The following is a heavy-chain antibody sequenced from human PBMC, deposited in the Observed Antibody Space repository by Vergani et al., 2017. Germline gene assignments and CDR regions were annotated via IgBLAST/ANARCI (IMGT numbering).Heavy chain of an antibody. J-gene: IGHJ6*02. CDR3: AKDSGAGYSSSWSSSTQRYGMDV. CDR1: GFTFSSYG. CDR2: ISYDGSNK. Sequence: QVQLVESGGGVVQPGRSLRLSCAASGFTFSSYGMHWVRQAPGKGLEWVAVISYDGSNKYYADSVKGRFTISRDNSKNTLYLQMNSLRAEDMAVYYCAKDSGAGYSSSWSSSTQRYGMDVWGQGTTVTVSS. D-gene: IGHD6-13*01. V-gene: IGHV3-30*18.